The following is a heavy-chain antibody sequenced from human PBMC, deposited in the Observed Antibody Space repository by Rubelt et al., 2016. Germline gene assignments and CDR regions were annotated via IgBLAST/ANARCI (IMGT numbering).Heavy chain of an antibody. CDR3: ARVEGPERRFYYGMDV. CDR1: GFTFSSYS. V-gene: IGHV3-48*01. CDR2: ISSSSSTI. J-gene: IGHJ6*02. Sequence: EVQLVESGGGLVQPGGSLRLSCAASGFTFSSYSMNWVRQAPGKGLEWVSYISSSSSTIYYADSVKGRFTISRDNAKNSLYLQMNSLRAEDTAVHYCARVEGPERRFYYGMDVWGQGTTVTVSS. D-gene: IGHD1-1*01.